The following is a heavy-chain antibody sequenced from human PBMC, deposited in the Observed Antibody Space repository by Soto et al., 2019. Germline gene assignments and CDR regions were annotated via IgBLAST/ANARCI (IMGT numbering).Heavy chain of an antibody. Sequence: QVQLQESGPGLVKPSETLSLTCTVSGGSISSYYWSWIRQPPGKGLEWIGYIYYSGSTNYNPSLKSRVTISVDTSKNQFSLKLSSVTAADTAVYYCARNARGNWFDPWGQGTLVTVSS. CDR2: IYYSGST. J-gene: IGHJ5*02. V-gene: IGHV4-59*01. CDR1: GGSISSYY. D-gene: IGHD1-1*01. CDR3: ARNARGNWFDP.